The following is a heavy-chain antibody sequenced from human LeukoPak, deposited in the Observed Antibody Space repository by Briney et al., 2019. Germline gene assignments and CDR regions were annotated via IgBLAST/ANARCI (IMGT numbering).Heavy chain of an antibody. CDR1: GFTFSNFW. Sequence: PGGSLRLSCAASGFTFSNFWMHLVRQAPGKGLVWVSGIKSDGSSTSYVDSVKGRFTISRDNAKNTLDLQMNGLRAEDTAVYYCARGGYGAHMGWGQGTLVTVSS. CDR3: ARGGYGAHMG. D-gene: IGHD4-17*01. CDR2: IKSDGSST. V-gene: IGHV3-74*01. J-gene: IGHJ4*02.